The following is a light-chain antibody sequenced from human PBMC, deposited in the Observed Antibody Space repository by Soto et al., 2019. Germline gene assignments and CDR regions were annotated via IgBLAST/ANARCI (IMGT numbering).Light chain of an antibody. CDR1: QSVTSNF. J-gene: IGKJ2*01. V-gene: IGKV3-20*01. Sequence: ENVLTQSPGTLSLSPGERATLSCRASQSVTSNFLAWYQPKPGQAHRLLIYGASTRAAGVPDRFSGSGSGTDFTLTITRLEPEDFAVYYCQQYGRSPLLYTFGQGTKLGVK. CDR3: QQYGRSPLLYT. CDR2: GAS.